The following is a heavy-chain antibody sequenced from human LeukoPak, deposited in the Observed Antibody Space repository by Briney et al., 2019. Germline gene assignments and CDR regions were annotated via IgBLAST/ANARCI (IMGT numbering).Heavy chain of an antibody. Sequence: SESLSLTCAVYGGSFSNYYWTWIRLTPGRGLEWTGEISHTGDIVNYKPSLRSRVTISVDSSKKQFSLKLTSVTAADTGVYYCARVPDITARPCDTWGPGTLVTVSS. J-gene: IGHJ5*02. CDR1: GGSFSNYY. CDR2: ISHTGDI. CDR3: ARVPDITARPCDT. V-gene: IGHV4-34*01. D-gene: IGHD1-1*01.